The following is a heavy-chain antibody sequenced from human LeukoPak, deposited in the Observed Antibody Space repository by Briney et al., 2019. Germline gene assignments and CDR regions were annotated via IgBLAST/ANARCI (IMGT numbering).Heavy chain of an antibody. CDR2: INPNSGGT. V-gene: IGHV1-2*02. CDR1: GYTFTGYY. J-gene: IGHJ4*02. D-gene: IGHD2-2*01. CDR3: ARGFVVVPAALSY. Sequence: ASVTVSCKSSGYTFTGYYMHWVRQAPGQGLEWMGWINPNSGGTNYAQKFQGRVTMTRDTSISTAYMELSRLRSDDTAVYYCARGFVVVPAALSYWGQGALVTVSS.